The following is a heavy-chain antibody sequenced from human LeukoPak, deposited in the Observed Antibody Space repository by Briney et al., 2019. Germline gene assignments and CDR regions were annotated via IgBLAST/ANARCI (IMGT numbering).Heavy chain of an antibody. Sequence: ASVKVSCKASGGTFSSYAISWVRQAPGQGLEWMGGIIPIFGIANYAQKFQGRVTITADESTSTAYMELSSLRSEDTAVYYCARLYGSGSYYNHYFDYWGQGTLVTVSS. CDR2: IIPIFGIA. CDR1: GGTFSSYA. CDR3: ARLYGSGSYYNHYFDY. V-gene: IGHV1-69*13. J-gene: IGHJ4*02. D-gene: IGHD3-10*01.